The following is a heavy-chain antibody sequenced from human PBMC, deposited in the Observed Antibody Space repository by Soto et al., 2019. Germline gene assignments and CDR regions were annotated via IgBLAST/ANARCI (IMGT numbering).Heavy chain of an antibody. CDR3: AKSQEIGTHFFDS. Sequence: GGSLRLSCEASGFTFSGFDMHWVRQPTGKGLERVSSIGTAGDTYYAVSVKGRFTISRDNAKNSLSLQMNSLRAGDMAVYFCAKSQEIGTHFFDSWGQGTQVTVSS. J-gene: IGHJ4*02. CDR1: GFTFSGFD. CDR2: IGTAGDT. V-gene: IGHV3-13*01. D-gene: IGHD6-13*01.